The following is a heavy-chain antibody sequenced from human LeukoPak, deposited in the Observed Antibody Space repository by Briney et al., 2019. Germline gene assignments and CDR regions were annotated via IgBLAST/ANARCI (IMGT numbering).Heavy chain of an antibody. D-gene: IGHD3-22*01. V-gene: IGHV3-9*01. J-gene: IGHJ3*02. Sequence: GGSLGLPCEASGFPFDDYAMHWARQAPGKGLEGVSGIRWNSGSIGYADSVKGRFTISRDNAKNSLYLQMNSLRAEDTALYYCAKVARYYYDSSSGVAFDIWGQGTMVTVSS. CDR3: AKVARYYYDSSSGVAFDI. CDR2: IRWNSGSI. CDR1: GFPFDDYA.